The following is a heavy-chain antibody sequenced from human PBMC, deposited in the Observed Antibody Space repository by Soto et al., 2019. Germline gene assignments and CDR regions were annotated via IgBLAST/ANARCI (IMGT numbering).Heavy chain of an antibody. CDR3: ARGHCTNGVCYSDYGMDV. V-gene: IGHV4-31*03. CDR1: GGSISSGGYY. D-gene: IGHD2-8*01. CDR2: IYYSGST. J-gene: IGHJ6*02. Sequence: SETLSLTCTVSGGSISSGGYYWSWIRQHPGKGLEWIGYIYYSGSTYYIPSLKSRVTISVDTSKNQFSLKLSSVTAADTAVYYCARGHCTNGVCYSDYGMDVWGQGTTVTVYS.